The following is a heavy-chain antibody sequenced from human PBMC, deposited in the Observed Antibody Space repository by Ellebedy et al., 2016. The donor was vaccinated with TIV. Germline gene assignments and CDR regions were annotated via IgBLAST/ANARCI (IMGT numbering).Heavy chain of an antibody. V-gene: IGHV1-46*01. Sequence: ASVKVSCXASGYTFTIYYMHWVRQAPGQGLEWMGTITPSDGGTTFAQRFQDRLTMTRDTSTDTVYMDLRSLISEDTATYYCVRVDGYASSQTLWGQGTAVTVSS. D-gene: IGHD2-2*01. CDR2: ITPSDGGT. CDR1: GYTFTIYY. J-gene: IGHJ1*01. CDR3: VRVDGYASSQTL.